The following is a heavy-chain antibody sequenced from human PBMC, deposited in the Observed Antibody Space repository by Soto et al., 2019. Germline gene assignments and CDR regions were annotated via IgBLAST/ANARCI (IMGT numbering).Heavy chain of an antibody. CDR3: ARGPLTLGFDY. CDR1: GGTFSSYA. V-gene: IGHV1-69*06. Sequence: AVKVSGKASGGTFSSYAIRCVRQAPGQELEWLGGIIPIFGTANYAQKFQGRVTITADKSTSTAYMELSSLRPEDTAVYYCARGPLTLGFDYWGQGTLVTVSS. D-gene: IGHD3-16*01. CDR2: IIPIFGTA. J-gene: IGHJ4*02.